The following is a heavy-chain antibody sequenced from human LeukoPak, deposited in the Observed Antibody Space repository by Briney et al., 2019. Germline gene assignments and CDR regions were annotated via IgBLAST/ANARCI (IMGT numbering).Heavy chain of an antibody. CDR3: ARADDSSGSDAFDI. CDR2: IYYSGST. J-gene: IGHJ3*02. V-gene: IGHV4-61*08. D-gene: IGHD3-22*01. CDR1: GGSISSGGYY. Sequence: SQTLSLTCTVSGGSISSGGYYWSWIRQHPGKGLEWIGYIYYSGSTNYNPSLKSRVTISVDTSKNQFSLKLSSVTAADTAVYYCARADDSSGSDAFDIWGQGTMVTVSS.